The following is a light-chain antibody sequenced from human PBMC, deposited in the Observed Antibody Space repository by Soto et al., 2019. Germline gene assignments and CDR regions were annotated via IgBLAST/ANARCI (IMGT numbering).Light chain of an antibody. V-gene: IGKV1-33*01. J-gene: IGKJ4*01. CDR3: QKYDNLPLT. CDR2: DTS. CDR1: QGISNY. Sequence: DIQMTQSPSSLSASVGARVTITCQASQGISNYLNWYQQTQGKEPNLLIYDTSNLATGVPTRFSGRESGTDFTFTISILQPEDIATYYCQKYDNLPLTFGGGNKVEIK.